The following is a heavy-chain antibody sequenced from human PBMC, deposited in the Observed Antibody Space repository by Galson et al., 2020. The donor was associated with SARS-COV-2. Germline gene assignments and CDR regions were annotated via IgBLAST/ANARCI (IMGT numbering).Heavy chain of an antibody. CDR2: IWYHGGNE. CDR3: ARDLSYGSLDF. V-gene: IGHV3-33*01. Sequence: QLGESLKISCTASGFIFSNYGMLWVRQAPGKGLEWVALIWYHGGNENYVDSVKGRFTISRDSSKNTLFLQMDSLRVENTAVYYCARDLSYGSLDFRGQGTLVTVSS. J-gene: IGHJ4*02. D-gene: IGHD5-18*01. CDR1: GFIFSNYG.